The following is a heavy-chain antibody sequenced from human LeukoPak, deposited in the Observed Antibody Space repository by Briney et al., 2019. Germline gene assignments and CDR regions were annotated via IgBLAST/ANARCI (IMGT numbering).Heavy chain of an antibody. D-gene: IGHD6-13*01. Sequence: GGSLRLSCAASGFTFSSYAMSWVRQAPGKGLEWVSTIRGSGDNTYYADSVKGRFTISRDNSENTLFLQMNSLRAEDTAVYYCAKGKGASSWYYFDFWGQGTLVTVSS. V-gene: IGHV3-23*01. J-gene: IGHJ4*02. CDR2: IRGSGDNT. CDR3: AKGKGASSWYYFDF. CDR1: GFTFSSYA.